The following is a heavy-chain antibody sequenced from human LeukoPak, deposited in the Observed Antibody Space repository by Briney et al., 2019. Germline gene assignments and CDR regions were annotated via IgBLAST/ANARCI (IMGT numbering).Heavy chain of an antibody. D-gene: IGHD2-15*01. CDR1: GASISSADFF. CDR3: ARAYCSGNTCYGLDY. Sequence: PSQTLSLTCTVSGASISSADFFWSWIRQPPGKGPERIGYTHYSGRTYYNPSLRSRLTISADTSKNQFSLRLSSVTAADTAVYYCARAYCSGNTCYGLDYWGQGTLVTVSS. CDR2: THYSGRT. V-gene: IGHV4-30-4*08. J-gene: IGHJ4*02.